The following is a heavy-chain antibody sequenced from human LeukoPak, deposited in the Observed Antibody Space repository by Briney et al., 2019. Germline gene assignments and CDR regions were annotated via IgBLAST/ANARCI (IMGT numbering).Heavy chain of an antibody. CDR1: GFTFSSYG. Sequence: GRSLRLSCAASGFTFSSYGMHWVRQAPGKGLEGVAVISYDGSNKYYADSVKGRFTISRDNAKNSLYLQMNSLRAEDTAMYYCAKDLGRYYYGSGSYTYWGQGTLVTVSS. CDR3: AKDLGRYYYGSGSYTY. CDR2: ISYDGSNK. D-gene: IGHD3-10*01. J-gene: IGHJ4*02. V-gene: IGHV3-30*18.